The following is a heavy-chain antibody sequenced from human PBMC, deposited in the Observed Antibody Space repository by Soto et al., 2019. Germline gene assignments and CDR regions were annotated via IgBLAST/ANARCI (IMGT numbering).Heavy chain of an antibody. CDR1: GYSFTYYW. CDR2: IYPNDADT. V-gene: IGHV5-51*01. D-gene: IGHD2-2*01. CDR3: ARVPSVVTPGNDYFGVDV. Sequence: EVRLAQSGGEVKKPGESLKISCKGSGYSFTYYWIAWVRQRPGKDLEWMGIIYPNDADTRYNPSFQGQVTISADKSISTAYLQWTSLKTSDTAMYYCARVPSVVTPGNDYFGVDVWGQGTTVIVS. J-gene: IGHJ6*02.